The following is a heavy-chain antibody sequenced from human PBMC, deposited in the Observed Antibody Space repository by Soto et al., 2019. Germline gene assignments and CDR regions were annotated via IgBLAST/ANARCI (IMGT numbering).Heavy chain of an antibody. D-gene: IGHD4-17*01. V-gene: IGHV1-69*13. CDR1: GGTFSSYA. CDR2: IIPIFGTA. J-gene: IGHJ4*02. CDR3: ARLLSYGDNDY. Sequence: GPPVKVSCKASGGTFSSYAISCVRQAPGQGLEWMGGIIPIFGTANYAQKFQGRVTITADESTSTAYMELSSLRSEDTAVYYCARLLSYGDNDYWGQGTLVPVSS.